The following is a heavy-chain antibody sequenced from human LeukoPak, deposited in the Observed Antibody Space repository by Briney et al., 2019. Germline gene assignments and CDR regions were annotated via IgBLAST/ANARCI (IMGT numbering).Heavy chain of an antibody. Sequence: GGSLRLSCAASGFPFSSYSMNWVRQAPGKGLEWVSSISSGTSFIYYADSVKGRFTISRDNAKNSLYLQMNSLRAEDTAVYYCTTATWELPVPFDYWGQGTLVTVSS. CDR3: TTATWELPVPFDY. CDR1: GFPFSSYS. J-gene: IGHJ4*02. D-gene: IGHD1-26*01. V-gene: IGHV3-21*01. CDR2: ISSGTSFI.